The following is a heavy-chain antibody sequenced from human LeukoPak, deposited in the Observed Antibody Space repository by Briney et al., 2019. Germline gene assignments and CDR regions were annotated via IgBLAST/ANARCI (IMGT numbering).Heavy chain of an antibody. D-gene: IGHD2-21*01. CDR3: ARRAYSVPYAFEI. CDR1: GGSISSSLDF. V-gene: IGHV4-39*01. Sequence: SETLSLTCTVSGGSISSSLDFWGWLRQPPGKGLEWIGTLFYSGSTKYNPSLKSRVSIYAVTSKSQFSLKMTSVTAADTAVYYCARRAYSVPYAFEIWGQGTMVTVS. J-gene: IGHJ3*02. CDR2: LFYSGST.